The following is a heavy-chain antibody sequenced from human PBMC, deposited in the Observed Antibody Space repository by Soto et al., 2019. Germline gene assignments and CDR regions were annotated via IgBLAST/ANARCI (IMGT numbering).Heavy chain of an antibody. J-gene: IGHJ6*02. V-gene: IGHV3-53*04. D-gene: IGHD5-12*01. CDR3: ACVDRRGYSGNAPPPLYYCGMDL. Sequence: EVQLVESGGGLVQSGDSLRLSCVASGFTVSSNYMSWVRQAPGKGLEWVSYLYSDGRTFYADSVKGRFTVSRLNSKNTLXLXMXXLRQEETALYFRACVDRRGYSGNAPPPLYYCGMDLWGQGTTVTVSS. CDR1: GFTVSSNY. CDR2: LYSDGRT.